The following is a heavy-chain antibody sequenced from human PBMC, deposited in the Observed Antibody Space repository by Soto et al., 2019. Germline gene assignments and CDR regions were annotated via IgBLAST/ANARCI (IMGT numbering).Heavy chain of an antibody. V-gene: IGHV1-2*02. CDR1: GYTFTGYY. Sequence: GASVKVSCKASGYTFTGYYMHWVRQAPGQGLEWMGWINPNSGGTNYAQKFQGRVTMTRDTSISTAYMELSRLRSDDTAVYYCAKLAEFGYSYGYWREYYYYGMDVWGQGTTVTVSS. D-gene: IGHD5-18*01. CDR2: INPNSGGT. CDR3: AKLAEFGYSYGYWREYYYYGMDV. J-gene: IGHJ6*02.